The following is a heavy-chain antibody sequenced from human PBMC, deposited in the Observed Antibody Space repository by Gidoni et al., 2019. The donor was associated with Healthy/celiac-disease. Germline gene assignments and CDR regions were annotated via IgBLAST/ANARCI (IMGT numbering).Heavy chain of an antibody. CDR1: GFTFSSYG. Sequence: QVQLVESGGGVVQPGRSLRLSCAASGFTFSSYGMHWVRQAPGKGLEWVAVIWYDGSNKYYADSVKGRFTISRDNSKNTLYLQMNSLRAEDTAVYYCARDRGATALSGMDVWGQGTTVTVSS. CDR3: ARDRGATALSGMDV. J-gene: IGHJ6*02. V-gene: IGHV3-33*01. CDR2: IWYDGSNK. D-gene: IGHD1-26*01.